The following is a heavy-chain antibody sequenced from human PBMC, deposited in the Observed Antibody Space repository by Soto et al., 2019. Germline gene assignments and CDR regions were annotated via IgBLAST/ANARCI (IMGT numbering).Heavy chain of an antibody. CDR1: GYPVTAYY. Sequence: QLHLVQSGAVVKKPGASVTVSCSASGYPVTAYYMHWVRQAPGRGLEWMGGINPATGAAKYTQTFPGRVTMARVTATTTLILEMSALTSAVTAVFYFARRGGVGVAGSAAFDMWGQGTVVTVSS. D-gene: IGHD3-3*01. CDR2: INPATGAA. J-gene: IGHJ3*02. CDR3: ARRGGVGVAGSAAFDM. V-gene: IGHV1-2*02.